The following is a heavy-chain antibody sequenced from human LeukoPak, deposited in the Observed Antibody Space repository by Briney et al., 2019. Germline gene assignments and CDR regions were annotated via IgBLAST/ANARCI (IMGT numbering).Heavy chain of an antibody. CDR1: GDSFPSNSAA. CDR3: GRTESGYVDY. CDR2: TYYRSRWYN. V-gene: IGHV6-1*01. Sequence: SQTLSLTCTISGDSFPSNSAAWNWSRQSPARGLEWLGRTYYRSRWYNSYSISVKSRITINPDKSKNQISLQMNYVTPEEQAVYYCGRTESGYVDYWGQGTLVTVSS. D-gene: IGHD3-3*01. J-gene: IGHJ4*02.